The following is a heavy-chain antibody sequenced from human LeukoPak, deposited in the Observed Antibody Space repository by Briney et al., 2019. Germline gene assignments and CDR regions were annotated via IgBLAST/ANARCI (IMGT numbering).Heavy chain of an antibody. CDR2: IYTSGST. CDR3: ARDRTQWPESESYYYYYMDV. J-gene: IGHJ6*03. V-gene: IGHV4-61*02. Sequence: KPSQTLSLTCTVSGGSISSGSYYWSWIRQPAGKGLEWIGRIYTSGSTNDNPSPKSRVTISVDTSKNQFSLKLSSVTAADTAVYYCARDRTQWPESESYYYYYMDVWGKGTTVTVSS. D-gene: IGHD6-19*01. CDR1: GGSISSGSYY.